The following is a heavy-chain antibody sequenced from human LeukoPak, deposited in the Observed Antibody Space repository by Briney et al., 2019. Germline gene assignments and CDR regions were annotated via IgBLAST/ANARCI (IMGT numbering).Heavy chain of an antibody. J-gene: IGHJ4*02. CDR3: ATNLYCGSTSCYSPVDY. CDR1: GITFRIHD. CDR2: LSGSGGST. Sequence: GGSLRLSCAASGITFRIHDMTWVRQAPGKGLEWVPDLSGSGGSTYYADSVKGRFTISRDNSKNTLYLQMSSLRVEDTAVYYCATNLYCGSTSCYSPVDYWGQGTRVIVSS. D-gene: IGHD2-2*01. V-gene: IGHV3-23*01.